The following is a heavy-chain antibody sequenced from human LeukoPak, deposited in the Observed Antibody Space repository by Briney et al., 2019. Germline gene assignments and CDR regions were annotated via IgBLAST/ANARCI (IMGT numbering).Heavy chain of an antibody. J-gene: IGHJ4*02. D-gene: IGHD3-16*01. Sequence: GGSLRLSCAASGFTVSNDYMSWVRRAPGKGLEWVSVIYDSGTTFYADSVKGRFTISRDNSKNTLYLQMNSLRAEDTAVYYCARDWGKTVGFEYWGQGTLVTVSS. V-gene: IGHV3-53*01. CDR3: ARDWGKTVGFEY. CDR1: GFTVSNDY. CDR2: IYDSGTT.